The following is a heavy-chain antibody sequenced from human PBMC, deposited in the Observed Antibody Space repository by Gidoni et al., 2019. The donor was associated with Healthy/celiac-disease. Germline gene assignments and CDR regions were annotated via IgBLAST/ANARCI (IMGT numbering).Heavy chain of an antibody. Sequence: QVQLVQSGAEVKTPGSSVKVSCKASGGTFSSYTISWVRQAPGQGLEWMGRIIPILGIANYAQKFQGRVTITADKSTSTAYMELSSLRSEDTAVYYCARDKGEYAEPGYGMDVWGQGTTVTVSS. D-gene: IGHD2-2*01. J-gene: IGHJ6*02. CDR3: ARDKGEYAEPGYGMDV. V-gene: IGHV1-69*08. CDR2: IIPILGIA. CDR1: GGTFSSYT.